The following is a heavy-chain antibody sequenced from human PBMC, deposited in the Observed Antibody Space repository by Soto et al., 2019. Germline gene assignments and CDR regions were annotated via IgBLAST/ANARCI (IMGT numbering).Heavy chain of an antibody. Sequence: SETLSLTCTVSGGSISSYYWSWIRQPPGKGLEWIGYIYYSGSTNYNPSLKSRVTISVDTSKNQFSLKLGSVTAADTAVYYCATDYSNYSPVYYYMDVWGKGTTVTVSS. CDR2: IYYSGST. D-gene: IGHD4-4*01. J-gene: IGHJ6*03. V-gene: IGHV4-59*01. CDR1: GGSISSYY. CDR3: ATDYSNYSPVYYYMDV.